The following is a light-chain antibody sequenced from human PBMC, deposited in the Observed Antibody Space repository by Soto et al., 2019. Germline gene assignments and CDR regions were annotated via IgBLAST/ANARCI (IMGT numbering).Light chain of an antibody. J-gene: IGLJ2*01. Sequence: QSALTQPPSASGSPGQSVTISCTGTSSDVGGYNYVSWYQQHPGKAPKLMIYEVSKRPSGVTDRFSGSKSGNTASLTVSGLQSEDAADYYCTSYEGSKHMVFGGGTKLTVL. CDR2: EVS. V-gene: IGLV2-8*01. CDR3: TSYEGSKHMV. CDR1: SSDVGGYNY.